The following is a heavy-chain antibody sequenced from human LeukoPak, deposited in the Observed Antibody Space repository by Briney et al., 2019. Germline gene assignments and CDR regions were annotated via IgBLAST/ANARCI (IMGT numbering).Heavy chain of an antibody. CDR3: ARVTSDSSGYYYTYYYYYYGMDI. CDR1: GYTFTSYG. D-gene: IGHD3-22*01. J-gene: IGHJ6*02. V-gene: IGHV1-18*01. Sequence: ASVKVSCKASGYTFTSYGISWVRQAPGQGLEWMGWISAHNGNTNYAQKLQGRVTMTTDTSTSTAYMELRSLRSDDTAVYYCARVTSDSSGYYYTYYYYYYGMDIWGQGTTVTVSS. CDR2: ISAHNGNT.